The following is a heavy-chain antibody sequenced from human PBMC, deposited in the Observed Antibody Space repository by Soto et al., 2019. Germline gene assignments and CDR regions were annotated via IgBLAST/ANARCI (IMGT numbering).Heavy chain of an antibody. Sequence: QVQLQESGPGLVKPSQTLSLTCTVSGGSISSGDYYWSWIRQPPGKGLEWIGYIYYSGSTYYNPSLKSRVTISVDTSKNQFSLKLSSVTAADTAVSYCARVWWRANWYFDLWGRGTLVTVSS. V-gene: IGHV4-30-4*01. J-gene: IGHJ2*01. D-gene: IGHD2-15*01. CDR3: ARVWWRANWYFDL. CDR1: GGSISSGDYY. CDR2: IYYSGST.